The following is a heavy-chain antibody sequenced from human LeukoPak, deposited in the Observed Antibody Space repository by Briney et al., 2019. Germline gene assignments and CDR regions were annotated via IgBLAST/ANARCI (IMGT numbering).Heavy chain of an antibody. CDR1: GFTFSIYG. CDR2: ISDSGDST. CDR3: ARAPLMVRGITPPFDH. D-gene: IGHD3-10*01. J-gene: IGHJ4*02. Sequence: GGSLRLSCAVSGFTFSIYGMSWVRQAPGKGLEWVSAISDSGDSTYYADSVKGRFTISRDNSKNTLYPQMNSLRADDTSVYYCARAPLMVRGITPPFDHWGQGTLVTVYS. V-gene: IGHV3-23*01.